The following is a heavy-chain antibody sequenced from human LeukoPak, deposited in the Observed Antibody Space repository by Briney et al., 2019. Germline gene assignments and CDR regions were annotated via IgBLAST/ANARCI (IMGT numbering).Heavy chain of an antibody. CDR3: AKNPPNVEGATIFDY. D-gene: IGHD1-26*01. Sequence: PGGSLRLSCAASGFTFSSYWMHWVRQAPGEGLVWVSHISSDGSSTRYADSVKGRFTISRDNSKNTLYLQMNSLRAEDTAVYYCAKNPPNVEGATIFDYWGQGTLVTVSS. CDR1: GFTFSSYW. CDR2: ISSDGSST. J-gene: IGHJ4*02. V-gene: IGHV3-74*01.